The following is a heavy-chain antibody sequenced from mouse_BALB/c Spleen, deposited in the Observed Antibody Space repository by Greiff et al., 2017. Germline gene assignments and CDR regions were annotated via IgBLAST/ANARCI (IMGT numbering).Heavy chain of an antibody. CDR1: GFSLTSYG. V-gene: IGHV2-9*02. CDR2: IWAGGST. CDR3: ARGDRYPWLAY. Sequence: QVQLKESGPGLVAPSQSLSITCTVSGFSLTSYGVHWVRQPPGKGLEWLGVIWAGGSTNYNSALMSRLSISKDNSKSQVFLKMNSLQTDDTAMYYCARGDRYPWLAYWGQGTLVTVSA. D-gene: IGHD2-14*01. J-gene: IGHJ3*01.